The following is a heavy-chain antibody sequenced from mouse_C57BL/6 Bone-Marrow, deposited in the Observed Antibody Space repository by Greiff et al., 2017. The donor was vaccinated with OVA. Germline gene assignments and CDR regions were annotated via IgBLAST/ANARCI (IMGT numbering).Heavy chain of an antibody. V-gene: IGHV1-54*01. CDR1: GYAFTNYL. J-gene: IGHJ1*03. D-gene: IGHD4-1*01. CDR3: ARCLNWDGWYFDV. CDR2: INPGSGGT. Sequence: QVHVKQSGAELVRPGTSVKVSCKASGYAFTNYLIEWVKQRPGQGLEWIGVINPGSGGTNYNEKFKGKATLTADKSSSTAYMQLSSLTSEDSAVYFCARCLNWDGWYFDVWGTGTTVTVSS.